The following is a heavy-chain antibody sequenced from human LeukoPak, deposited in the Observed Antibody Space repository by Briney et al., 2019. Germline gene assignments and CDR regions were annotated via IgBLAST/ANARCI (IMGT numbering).Heavy chain of an antibody. D-gene: IGHD3-16*01. CDR1: GYSFTTHW. Sequence: GESLKISCRGSGYSFTTHWIGWVRQMPGKGLEWMVINRPGDSYIEYSPSFQGHVTISVDKSINTAYLQWSSLKASDTAFYYCAAGGGYWGRGTLVTVSS. CDR2: NRPGDSYI. CDR3: AAGGGY. V-gene: IGHV5-51*01. J-gene: IGHJ4*02.